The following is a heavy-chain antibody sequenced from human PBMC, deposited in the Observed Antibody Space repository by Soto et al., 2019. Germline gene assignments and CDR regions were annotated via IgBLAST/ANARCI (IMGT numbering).Heavy chain of an antibody. Sequence: QLQLQESGPGLVKPSETLSLTCTVSGGSISSSSYYWGWIRQPPGKGLGWIGSIYYSGSTYYNPSLKSRVTISVDTSKNQFSLKLSSVTAADTAVYYCARQRCSGGSCRSYYYYYYYMDVWGKGTTVTVSS. CDR2: IYYSGST. J-gene: IGHJ6*03. CDR3: ARQRCSGGSCRSYYYYYYYMDV. CDR1: GGSISSSSYY. D-gene: IGHD2-15*01. V-gene: IGHV4-39*01.